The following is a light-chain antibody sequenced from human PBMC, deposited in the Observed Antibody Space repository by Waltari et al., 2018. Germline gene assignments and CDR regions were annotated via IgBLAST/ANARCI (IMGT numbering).Light chain of an antibody. V-gene: IGLV1-40*01. CDR2: GNK. CDR3: QSSDSSLSAHVL. J-gene: IGLJ2*01. Sequence: QSVLTQPPSVSGAPGQRVTISCTGSSSNIGAASDVHWYQQLPGTAPKLLLHGNKNRPSGVPDRFSGSKSGTSASLAITGLQPEDEADYYCQSSDSSLSAHVLFGTGTKLTVL. CDR1: SSNIGAASD.